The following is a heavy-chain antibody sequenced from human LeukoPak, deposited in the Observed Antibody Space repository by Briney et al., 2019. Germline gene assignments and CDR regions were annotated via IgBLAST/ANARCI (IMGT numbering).Heavy chain of an antibody. Sequence: PSQTLSLTCTVSGGSISSGGYYWSWLRQHPGKGLEWIGYIYYSGSTYYNPSLKSRVTISVDTSKNQFSLKLSSVTAADTAVYYCARESRYYYDSSGCSNAFDIWGQGTMVTVSS. CDR2: IYYSGST. V-gene: IGHV4-31*03. D-gene: IGHD3-22*01. J-gene: IGHJ3*02. CDR3: ARESRYYYDSSGCSNAFDI. CDR1: GGSISSGGYY.